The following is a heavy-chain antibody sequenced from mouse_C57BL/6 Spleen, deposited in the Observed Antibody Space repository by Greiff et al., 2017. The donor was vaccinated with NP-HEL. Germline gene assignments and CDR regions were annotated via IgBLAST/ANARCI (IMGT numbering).Heavy chain of an antibody. CDR3: ARGVKVVYPWDFGV. D-gene: IGHD2-1*01. CDR2: FDPSDSDT. Sequence: VQLQQSGAELVMPGASVKLSCKASGYTFTSYCMQWVKQRHGQGLEWIGEFDPSDSDTNYNQKFKGKTTLTVDKSSSTAYMQLRSLTSEDSAVSYCARGVKVVYPWDFGVWGTGTTVTVSS. V-gene: IGHV1-69*01. J-gene: IGHJ1*03. CDR1: GYTFTSYC.